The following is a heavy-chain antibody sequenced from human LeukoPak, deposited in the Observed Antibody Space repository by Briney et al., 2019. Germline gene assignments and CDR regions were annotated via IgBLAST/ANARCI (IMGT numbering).Heavy chain of an antibody. CDR3: ARDCYGSGSYYTSNY. Sequence: ASVKVSCKASGYTFTSYGISWVRQAPGQGLEWMGWISAYNGNTNYAQKLQGRVTMTTDTSTSTAYMELRSLRSDDTAVYYCARDCYGSGSYYTSNYWGQGTLVTVSS. V-gene: IGHV1-18*01. J-gene: IGHJ4*02. CDR2: ISAYNGNT. D-gene: IGHD3-10*01. CDR1: GYTFTSYG.